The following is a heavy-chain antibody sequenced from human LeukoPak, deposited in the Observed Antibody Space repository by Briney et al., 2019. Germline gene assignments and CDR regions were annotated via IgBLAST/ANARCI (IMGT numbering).Heavy chain of an antibody. CDR2: IIPIFGTA. D-gene: IGHD3-3*01. CDR3: ARDRLRFLGKYNWFDP. V-gene: IGHV1-69*13. CDR1: GGTFSSYA. J-gene: IGHJ5*02. Sequence: SVKVSCTASGGTFSSYAISWVRQAPGQGLEWMGGIIPIFGTANYAQKFQGRVTITADESTSTAYMELSSLRSEDTAVYYCARDRLRFLGKYNWFDPWGQGTLVTVSS.